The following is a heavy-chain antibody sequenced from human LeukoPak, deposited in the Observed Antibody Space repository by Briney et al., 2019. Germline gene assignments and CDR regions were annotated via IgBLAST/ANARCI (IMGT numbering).Heavy chain of an antibody. CDR2: IKSKTDGGTT. CDR3: TTVAYDYVWGSYRSFDY. D-gene: IGHD3-16*02. Sequence: GGSLRLSCAASGFTFSNAWMSWVRQAPGKGLEWVGRIKSKTDGGTTDYAAPVKGRFTISRDDSKNTLYLQMNSLKTEDTAVYYCTTVAYDYVWGSYRSFDYWGQGTLVTVSS. CDR1: GFTFSNAW. J-gene: IGHJ4*02. V-gene: IGHV3-15*01.